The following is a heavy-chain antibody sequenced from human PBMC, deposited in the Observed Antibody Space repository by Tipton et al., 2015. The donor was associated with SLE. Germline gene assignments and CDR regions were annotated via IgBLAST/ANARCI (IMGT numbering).Heavy chain of an antibody. D-gene: IGHD6-13*01. CDR3: ARELAAAGRYFDL. V-gene: IGHV4-59*01. CDR1: GGSISSYY. Sequence: TLSLTCTDSGGSISSYYWSWIRQPPGKGLEWIGYIYYSGSTNYNPSLKSRVTISVDTSKNQFSLKLSSVTAADTAVYYCARELAAAGRYFDLWGRGTLVTVSS. J-gene: IGHJ2*01. CDR2: IYYSGST.